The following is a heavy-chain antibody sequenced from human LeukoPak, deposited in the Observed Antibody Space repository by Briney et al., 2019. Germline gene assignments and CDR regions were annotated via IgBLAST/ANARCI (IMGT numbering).Heavy chain of an antibody. CDR3: ARGYCSSTSCYRASYFDY. CDR1: GFTFSSYA. Sequence: GGSLRLSCAASGFTFSSYAMHWVRQAPGKGLEYVSAISSNGGSTYYANSVKGRFTISRDNSKNTLYLQMGSLRAEDMAVYYCARGYCSSTSCYRASYFDYWGQGTLVTVSS. D-gene: IGHD2-2*02. J-gene: IGHJ4*02. CDR2: ISSNGGST. V-gene: IGHV3-64*01.